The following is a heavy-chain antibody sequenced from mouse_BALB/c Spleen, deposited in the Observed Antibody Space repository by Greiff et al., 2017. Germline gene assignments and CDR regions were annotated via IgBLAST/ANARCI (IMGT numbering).Heavy chain of an antibody. V-gene: IGHV5-12-1*01. J-gene: IGHJ3*01. CDR1: GFAFSSYD. D-gene: IGHD2-3*01. CDR2: ISSGGGST. CDR3: ARRGMGFAY. Sequence: EVKLQESGGGLVKPGGSLKLSCAASGFAFSSYDMSWVRQTPEKRLEWVAYISSGGGSTYYPDTVKGRFTISRDNAKNTLYLQMSSLKSEDTAMYYCARRGMGFAYWGQGTLVTVSA.